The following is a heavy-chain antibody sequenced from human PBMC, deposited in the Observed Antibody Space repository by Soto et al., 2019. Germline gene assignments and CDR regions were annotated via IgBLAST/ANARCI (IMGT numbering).Heavy chain of an antibody. V-gene: IGHV3-15*01. CDR1: GFPFNNVW. Sequence: EVQLVESGGGLVKSGGSLRLSCAASGFPFNNVWMHWVRQAPGKGLEWVGRIKSKTDGGTTDYAAPVKGRFTISRDNSKNTLYLQMNSLRAEDTAVYYCAKEGTTVTTDVWGQGTTVTVSS. CDR2: IKSKTDGGTT. CDR3: AKEGTTVTTDV. J-gene: IGHJ6*02. D-gene: IGHD4-17*01.